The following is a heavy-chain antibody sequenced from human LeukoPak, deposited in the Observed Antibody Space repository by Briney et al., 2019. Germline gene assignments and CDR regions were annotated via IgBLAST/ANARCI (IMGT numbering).Heavy chain of an antibody. CDR3: ARVGDSSYGYTVDY. Sequence: SETLSLTCTVSGGSVTDYYWSWIRQPPGKGLEWIGYIYYSVNTKYNPSLKSRVTIVVDKSKNQVSLKLSSVTAADTAVYYCARVGDSSYGYTVDYWGQGTLVTVSS. CDR1: GGSVTDYY. V-gene: IGHV4-59*02. D-gene: IGHD5-18*01. CDR2: IYYSVNT. J-gene: IGHJ4*02.